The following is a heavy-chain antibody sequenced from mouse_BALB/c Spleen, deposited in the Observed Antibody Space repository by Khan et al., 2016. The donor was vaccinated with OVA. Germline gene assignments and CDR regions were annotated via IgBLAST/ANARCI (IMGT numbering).Heavy chain of an antibody. Sequence: VQLQQSGPELMKPGASVKISCKASGYSFTNYYIHWVIQSHGKSLEWIGYIDPFSGGTTYNQKFKGKATLTVDKCSSTAYIHLINLTSEDSAVYYWTRHGVVAWFTYWGQGTLVTVSA. V-gene: IGHV1S135*01. CDR3: TRHGVVAWFTY. D-gene: IGHD1-1*02. CDR1: GYSFTNYY. CDR2: IDPFSGGT. J-gene: IGHJ3*01.